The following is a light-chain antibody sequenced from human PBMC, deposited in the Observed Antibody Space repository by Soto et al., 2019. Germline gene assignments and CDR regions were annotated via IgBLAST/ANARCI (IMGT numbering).Light chain of an antibody. CDR2: AAS. Sequence: AIRMTQSPSSLSASTGDRVTITCRASQGISSYLAWYQQKPGKAPKLLIYAASTLQSGVPSRFSGSGSGTDFTLTISCLQSEDFATYYCQQSYITPYTFGQGTNLEIK. CDR3: QQSYITPYT. V-gene: IGKV1-8*01. J-gene: IGKJ2*01. CDR1: QGISSY.